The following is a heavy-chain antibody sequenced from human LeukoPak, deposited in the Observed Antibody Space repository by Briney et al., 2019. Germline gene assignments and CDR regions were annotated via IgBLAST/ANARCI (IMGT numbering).Heavy chain of an antibody. V-gene: IGHV3-30-3*01. CDR3: ARDANYDFWSGYPDY. D-gene: IGHD3-3*01. Sequence: GGSLRLSCAGSGFTFSAYAMSWVRQAPGKGLEWVAVISYDGSNKYYADSVKGRFTMSRDNSKNTLYLQMNSLRAEDTAVYYCARDANYDFWSGYPDYWGQGTLVTVSS. CDR1: GFTFSAYA. J-gene: IGHJ4*02. CDR2: ISYDGSNK.